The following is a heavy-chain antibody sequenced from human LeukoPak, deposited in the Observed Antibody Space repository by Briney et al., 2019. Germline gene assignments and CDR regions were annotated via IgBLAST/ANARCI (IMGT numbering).Heavy chain of an antibody. CDR3: AREIAAADDPNFDY. D-gene: IGHD6-13*01. Sequence: SQTLSLTCAISGDSVSSNSAAWNWIRQSPSGGLEWLGRTYYRSKWYNDYAVSVKSRITINPDTSKNQFSLQLNSVTPEDTAVYYCAREIAAADDPNFDYWGQGTLVTVSS. CDR2: TYYRSKWYN. V-gene: IGHV6-1*01. CDR1: GDSVSSNSAA. J-gene: IGHJ4*02.